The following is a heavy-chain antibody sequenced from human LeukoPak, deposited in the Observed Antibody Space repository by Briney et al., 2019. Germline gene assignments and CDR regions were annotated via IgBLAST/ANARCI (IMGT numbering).Heavy chain of an antibody. D-gene: IGHD6-13*01. Sequence: GRSLRLSCAASGFTFSSYAMHWVRQAPGKGLEWVAVISYDGSNKYYADSVKGRFTISRDNAKNSLYLQMNSLRAEDTAMYYCARIGYSSSSTDYWGQGTLVTVSS. CDR2: ISYDGSNK. CDR3: ARIGYSSSSTDY. J-gene: IGHJ4*02. V-gene: IGHV3-30-3*01. CDR1: GFTFSSYA.